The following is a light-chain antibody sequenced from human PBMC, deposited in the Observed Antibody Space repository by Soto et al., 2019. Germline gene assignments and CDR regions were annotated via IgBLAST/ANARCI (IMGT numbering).Light chain of an antibody. CDR3: QQFYDYPLT. V-gene: IGKV1D-13*01. CDR1: QDISTL. Sequence: AIQLTQSPSSLSASVGDRVTITCRASQDISTLFAWYQQKPGKAPKLLIYDASSLESGVPARFSGSGSGADFTLTISSLQPEDCATYYCQQFYDYPLTFGGGTKVEIK. CDR2: DAS. J-gene: IGKJ4*01.